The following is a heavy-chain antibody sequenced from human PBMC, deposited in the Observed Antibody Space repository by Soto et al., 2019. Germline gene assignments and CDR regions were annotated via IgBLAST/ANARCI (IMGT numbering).Heavy chain of an antibody. Sequence: GGSLRLSCSASGFTFSSYAMHWVRQAPGKGLEYVSAISSHGGSTYYADSVKGRFTISRDNSKNTLYLQMSSLRAEDTAVYYCVKDPGSSWYYYYYGMDVWGQGTTVTVSS. CDR3: VKDPGSSWYYYYYGMDV. D-gene: IGHD6-13*01. J-gene: IGHJ6*02. V-gene: IGHV3-64D*06. CDR1: GFTFSSYA. CDR2: ISSHGGST.